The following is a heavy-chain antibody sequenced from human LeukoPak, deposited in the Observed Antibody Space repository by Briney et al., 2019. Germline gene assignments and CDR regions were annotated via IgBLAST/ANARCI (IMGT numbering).Heavy chain of an antibody. Sequence: ASVTVSCKGSGYTFTGYYMHWVRQPPGQGLEGMGWINPNSGGTNYAQKFQGRVTMTRDTSISPAYLELSRLRSDDTAVYYCARDSASLGTGDYWGQGNL. CDR3: ARDSASLGTGDY. CDR1: GYTFTGYY. J-gene: IGHJ4*02. CDR2: INPNSGGT. V-gene: IGHV1-2*02. D-gene: IGHD7-27*01.